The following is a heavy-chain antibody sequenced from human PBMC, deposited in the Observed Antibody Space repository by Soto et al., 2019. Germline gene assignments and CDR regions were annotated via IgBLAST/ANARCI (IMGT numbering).Heavy chain of an antibody. D-gene: IGHD1-1*01. CDR3: ARDPEQLERPGLIDY. CDR2: INAGNGNT. J-gene: IGHJ4*01. V-gene: IGHV1-3*01. Sequence: GASVKVSCKASGYIFRSYAMSWVRQAPGQRLEWMGWINAGNGNTKYSQKFQGRVTITRDTSASTAYMELSSLTSEDTAVYYCARDPEQLERPGLIDYWG. CDR1: GYIFRSYA.